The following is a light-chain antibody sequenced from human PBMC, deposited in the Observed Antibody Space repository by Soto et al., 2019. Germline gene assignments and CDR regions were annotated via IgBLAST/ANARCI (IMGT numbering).Light chain of an antibody. CDR2: EVS. Sequence: QSALTQPASVSGSPGQSITISCTGTSSGLNDYNYVSWYQQHPGKAPKLIIYEVSNRPSGVSNRFSGSKSGNTASLTISGLQTEDEADYYCSSYTSTSTLGFGGGTKLTVL. J-gene: IGLJ2*01. CDR1: SSGLNDYNY. CDR3: SSYTSTSTLG. V-gene: IGLV2-14*01.